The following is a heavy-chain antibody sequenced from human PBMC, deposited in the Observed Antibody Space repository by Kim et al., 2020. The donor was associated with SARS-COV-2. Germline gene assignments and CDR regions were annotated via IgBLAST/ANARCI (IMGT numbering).Heavy chain of an antibody. D-gene: IGHD1-20*01. CDR1: GGSISSYY. Sequence: SETLSLTCTVSGGSISSYYWSWIRQPPGKGLEWIGYIYYSGSTNYNPSLKSRVTISVDTSKNQFSLKLSSVTAADTAVYYCAREGELITGVYGMDVWGQGTTVTVSS. CDR2: IYYSGST. V-gene: IGHV4-59*13. J-gene: IGHJ6*02. CDR3: AREGELITGVYGMDV.